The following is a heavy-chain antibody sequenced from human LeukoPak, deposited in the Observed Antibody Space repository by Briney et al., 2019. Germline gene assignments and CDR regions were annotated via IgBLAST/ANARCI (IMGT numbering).Heavy chain of an antibody. CDR2: INPNSGGT. CDR3: ARAPAYSSGWYPSNWFDP. D-gene: IGHD6-19*01. CDR1: GYTFTGYY. Sequence: ASVKVSCKASGYTFTGYYMHWVRQAPGQGLEWMGWINPNSGGTNYAQKFQGRVTMTRDTSISTAYMELSRLRSDDTAVYYCARAPAYSSGWYPSNWFDPWGQGTLVTVSS. V-gene: IGHV1-2*02. J-gene: IGHJ5*02.